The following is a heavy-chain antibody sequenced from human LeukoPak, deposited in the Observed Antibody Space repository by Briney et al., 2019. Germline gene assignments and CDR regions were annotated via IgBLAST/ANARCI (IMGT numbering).Heavy chain of an antibody. Sequence: KPSETLSLTSAVSGGSISSYYWSWIRQPPGKGLEWIGYIYYSGSTNYNPSLKSRVTISADTSKKQFSLKLRSVTAADTAVYYCATTTGYGPEGCFDPWGQGTLVTVSS. J-gene: IGHJ5*02. CDR1: GGSISSYY. D-gene: IGHD5-18*01. CDR2: IYYSGST. V-gene: IGHV4-59*01. CDR3: ATTTGYGPEGCFDP.